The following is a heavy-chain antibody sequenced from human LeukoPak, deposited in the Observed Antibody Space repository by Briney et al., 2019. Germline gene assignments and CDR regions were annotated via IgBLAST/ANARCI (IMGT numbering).Heavy chain of an antibody. CDR1: GFTFSSYW. Sequence: GGSLRLSCAASGFTFSSYWMHWVRQAPGKGLVWVARINSDGSDTNYADSVKGRFTISRDNARSTVYLQMNCLRAEDTAVYYCARGWVPSDITLKWGQGTMVTVSS. D-gene: IGHD3-22*01. V-gene: IGHV3-74*01. CDR2: INSDGSDT. J-gene: IGHJ3*01. CDR3: ARGWVPSDITLK.